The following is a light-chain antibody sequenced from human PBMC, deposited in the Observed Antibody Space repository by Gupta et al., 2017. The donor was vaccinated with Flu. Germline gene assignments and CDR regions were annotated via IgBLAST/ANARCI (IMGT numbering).Light chain of an antibody. J-gene: IGLJ2*01. V-gene: IGLV3-25*03. CDR1: VLEKQV. Sequence: DVLEKQVAYWYQHKSGQAPVLLIYKDTERPSGIPERLSGASSGTTVTLTISRVQAEDEADCYCQSADSRGPPVIFGGGTGLTVL. CDR2: KDT. CDR3: QSADSRGPPVI.